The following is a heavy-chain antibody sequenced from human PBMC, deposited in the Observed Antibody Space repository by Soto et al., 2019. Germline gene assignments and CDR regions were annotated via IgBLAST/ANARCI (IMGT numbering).Heavy chain of an antibody. V-gene: IGHV1-18*01. CDR3: ARGFFYDSSGSDLYYFDY. J-gene: IGHJ4*02. CDR1: VYTFTNYG. Sequence: GASVKVSCKASVYTFTNYGITWVRQAPGQGLEWMGWISGYNGNTNYAQKLQGRVTMTTDTSMSTAYMELRSLRSDDTAVYYCARGFFYDSSGSDLYYFDYWGQGTLVTVSS. CDR2: ISGYNGNT. D-gene: IGHD3-22*01.